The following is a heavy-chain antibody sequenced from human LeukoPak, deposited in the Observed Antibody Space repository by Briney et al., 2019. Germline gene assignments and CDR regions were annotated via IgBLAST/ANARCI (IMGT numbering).Heavy chain of an antibody. CDR3: ARANALYCSSTSCHFDY. CDR1: GYTFTGYY. J-gene: IGHJ4*02. V-gene: IGHV1-2*02. D-gene: IGHD2-2*01. Sequence: ASVKVSCKASGYTFTGYYMHWVRQAPGQGLEWMAWINPNSGGTYYAQNFHDRITMTRDTSISTAYMELSRLRSDDTAIYYCARANALYCSSTSCHFDYWGQGTLVTVSS. CDR2: INPNSGGT.